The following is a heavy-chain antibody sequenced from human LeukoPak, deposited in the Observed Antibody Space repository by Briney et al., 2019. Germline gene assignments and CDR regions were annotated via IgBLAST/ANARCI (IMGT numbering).Heavy chain of an antibody. J-gene: IGHJ5*02. CDR1: GGSISSSSYY. CDR2: IYYSGST. V-gene: IGHV4-39*01. D-gene: IGHD2-15*01. Sequence: SETLSLTCTVSGGSISSSSYYWGWIRQPPGKGLEWIGSIYYSGSTYYNPSLKSRVTISVDTSKNQFSLKLSSVTAADTAVYYCAGPRGVVVVAATMWFDPWGQGTLVTVSS. CDR3: AGPRGVVVVAATMWFDP.